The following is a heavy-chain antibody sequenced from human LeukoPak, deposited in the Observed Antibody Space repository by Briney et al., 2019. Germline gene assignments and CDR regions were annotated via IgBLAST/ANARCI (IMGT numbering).Heavy chain of an antibody. CDR1: GGSISSYY. V-gene: IGHV4-59*08. CDR2: ISYNGNT. D-gene: IGHD4-23*01. J-gene: IGHJ4*02. CDR3: ARSLIEYGSNSAWPTHFDH. Sequence: SETLSLTCTVSGGSISSYYWNWIRQPPGKALEWIAFISYNGNTDYSPSLKSRVRISPDTSKNLFSLNLSSVTAADTAVYYCARSLIEYGSNSAWPTHFDHWGQGTLVTVSS.